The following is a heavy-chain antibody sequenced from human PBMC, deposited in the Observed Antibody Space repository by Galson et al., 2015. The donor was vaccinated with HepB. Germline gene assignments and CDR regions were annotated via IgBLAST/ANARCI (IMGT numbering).Heavy chain of an antibody. J-gene: IGHJ4*02. CDR3: AKRGSSSLFYDY. CDR2: FSGTAAGA. V-gene: IGHV3-23*01. Sequence: SLRLSCADSGFTFSNTALVGVRQAPGEGLEWVSGFSGTAAGAYYAAAVKGRFTIFRDNSMNTLYLQMSSLTAEDTAVYYCAKRGSSSLFYDYWGQGTLVTVSS. CDR1: GFTFSNTA. D-gene: IGHD6-6*01.